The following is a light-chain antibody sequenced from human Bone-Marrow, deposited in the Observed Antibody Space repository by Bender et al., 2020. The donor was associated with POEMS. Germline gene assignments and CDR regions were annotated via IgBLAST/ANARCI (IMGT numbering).Light chain of an antibody. CDR3: QSADASGTDVL. CDR1: GLSQQH. J-gene: IGLJ2*01. V-gene: IGLV3-25*03. Sequence: SYELTQPPSVSVSPGQTARITCFGDGLSQQHAYWYQQKAGQAPVMVISKDTERPSGIPERFSGSSSGTTVTLTISAVQAEDEADYYCQSADASGTDVLFGGGTKLTVL. CDR2: KDT.